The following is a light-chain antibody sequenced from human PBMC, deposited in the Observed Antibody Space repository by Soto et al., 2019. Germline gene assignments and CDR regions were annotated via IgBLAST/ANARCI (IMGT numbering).Light chain of an antibody. CDR2: GAS. J-gene: IGKJ1*01. CDR3: QQYGSSPKT. CDR1: QSVSSSY. Sequence: EIVLTQSPGTLSLSPGERATLSCRASQSVSSSYLAWYQQKPGQAPRLLIYGASSKATGIPDRFSGSGYGTDFTLTISRLEPEDFVVYYCQQYGSSPKTFGQGTKVEIK. V-gene: IGKV3-20*01.